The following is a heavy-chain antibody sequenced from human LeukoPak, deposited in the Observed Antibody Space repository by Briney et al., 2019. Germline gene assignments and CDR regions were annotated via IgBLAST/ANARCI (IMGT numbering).Heavy chain of an antibody. D-gene: IGHD6-13*01. CDR1: GYSFTSYW. CDR3: ARRRHILIAAAGYYFDY. J-gene: IGHJ4*02. CDR2: IDPSDSYT. V-gene: IGHV5-10-1*01. Sequence: GESLKISCKGSGYSFTSYWISWVRQMPGKGLEWVGRIDPSDSYTNYSPSFQGHVTISADKSISTAYLQWSSLRASDTAMYYCARRRHILIAAAGYYFDYWGQGTLVTVSS.